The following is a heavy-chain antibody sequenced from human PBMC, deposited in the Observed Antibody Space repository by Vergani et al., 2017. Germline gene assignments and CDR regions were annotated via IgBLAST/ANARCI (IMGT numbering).Heavy chain of an antibody. CDR3: AKAYRDNWNDKYYFDY. J-gene: IGHJ4*02. D-gene: IGHD1-1*01. CDR2: ISGSGGST. CDR1: GFTFSSYA. V-gene: IGHV3-23*01. Sequence: EVQLLESGGGLVQPGGSLRLSCAASGFTFSSYAMSWVRQAPGKGLEWVSAISGSGGSTYYADSVKGRFTISRDNSKNTLYLQMNRLRAEDTAVYYWAKAYRDNWNDKYYFDYWGQGTLVTVSS.